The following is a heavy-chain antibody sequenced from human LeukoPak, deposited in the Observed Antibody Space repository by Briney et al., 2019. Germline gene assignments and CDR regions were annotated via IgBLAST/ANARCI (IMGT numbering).Heavy chain of an antibody. V-gene: IGHV1-2*02. J-gene: IGHJ6*02. CDR3: ARTQVRFLEWLNNPLYGMDV. D-gene: IGHD3-3*01. Sequence: GASVKVSCKASGYTFTGYYMHWVRQAPGQGLEWMGWINPNSGGTNYAQKFQGRVTMTRDTSISTAYMELSRLRSDDTAVYYCARTQVRFLEWLNNPLYGMDVWGQGTTVTVSS. CDR2: INPNSGGT. CDR1: GYTFTGYY.